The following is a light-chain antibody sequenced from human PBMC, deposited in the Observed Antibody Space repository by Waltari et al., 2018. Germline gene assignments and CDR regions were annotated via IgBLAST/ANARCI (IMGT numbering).Light chain of an antibody. CDR3: SSYAGSNNYVV. CDR1: SSDVGGYNY. J-gene: IGLJ2*01. Sequence: QSALTPPPSASGSPGQSVTISCTATSSDVGGYNYVSWYPQHPGKAPKLMIYEVSKRPSGVPDRFSGSKSGNTASLTVSGLQAEDEADYYCSSYAGSNNYVVFGGGTKLTVL. V-gene: IGLV2-8*01. CDR2: EVS.